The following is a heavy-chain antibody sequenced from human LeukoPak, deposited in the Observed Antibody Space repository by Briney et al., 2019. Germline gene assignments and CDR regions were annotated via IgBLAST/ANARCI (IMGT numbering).Heavy chain of an antibody. CDR2: IYTGGGT. Sequence: GGSLSLSCAASGFIVSNSYMSWVRQTPGKGLECVSVIYTGGGTFYTDSVKGRFTISRDNSKNMIYLQMNSLRAEDTAVYYCAKDSAWELLGHWGQGTLVTVSS. D-gene: IGHD1-26*01. J-gene: IGHJ5*02. CDR1: GFIVSNSY. V-gene: IGHV3-53*01. CDR3: AKDSAWELLGH.